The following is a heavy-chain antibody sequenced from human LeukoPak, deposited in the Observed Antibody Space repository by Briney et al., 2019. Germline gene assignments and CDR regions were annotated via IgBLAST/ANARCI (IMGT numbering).Heavy chain of an antibody. CDR3: AQDLRADPAWGWSRARFIIDS. CDR2: ISDDGSNQ. Sequence: GGSLSLSCTGSGCTSCEYGMHWVREVPGKGLEWLAVISDDGSNQYFAKSVEGRFAISRDKSKDTLYLHMFGLRPEDTGVYYCAQDLRADPAWGWSRARFIIDSWGQGTLVSVSA. V-gene: IGHV3-30*18. D-gene: IGHD6-19*01. J-gene: IGHJ4*02. CDR1: GCTSCEYG.